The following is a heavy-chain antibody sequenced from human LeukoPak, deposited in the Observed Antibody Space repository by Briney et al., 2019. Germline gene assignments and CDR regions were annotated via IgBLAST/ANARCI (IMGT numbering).Heavy chain of an antibody. Sequence: PGGSLRLSCAAAGFTFSNYWMTWVRQAPGKRLEWVANIKQDGSEKYYVDSVKGRFTISRDNAKNSLYLQMNSLRAEDTAVYYCARAWGIVGGTSDYWGQGTLVTVSS. V-gene: IGHV3-7*04. CDR1: GFTFSNYW. CDR2: IKQDGSEK. J-gene: IGHJ4*02. CDR3: ARAWGIVGGTSDY. D-gene: IGHD1-26*01.